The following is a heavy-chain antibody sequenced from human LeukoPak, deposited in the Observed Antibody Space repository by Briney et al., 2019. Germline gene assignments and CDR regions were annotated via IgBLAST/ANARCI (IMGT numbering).Heavy chain of an antibody. CDR3: ATAHYDYVWGSYRSFDY. V-gene: IGHV3-30*02. CDR2: IRYDGSNK. J-gene: IGHJ4*02. CDR1: GFTFSNAW. D-gene: IGHD3-16*02. Sequence: GGSLRLSCAGTGFTFSNAWMSWVRQAPGKGLEWVAFIRYDGSNKYYADSVKGRFTISRDNSKNTLYLQMNSLRAEDTAVYYCATAHYDYVWGSYRSFDYWGQGTLVTVSS.